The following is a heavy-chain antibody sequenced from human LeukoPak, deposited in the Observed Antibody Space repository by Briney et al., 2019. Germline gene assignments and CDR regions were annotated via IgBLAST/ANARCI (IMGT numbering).Heavy chain of an antibody. D-gene: IGHD5-18*01. CDR1: GLTFSRHG. CDR3: ATWVGDTAMAGLDY. J-gene: IGHJ4*02. Sequence: PGGSLRLSCAASGLTFSRHGMHWVRQAPGKGLEWVSLIAYDGSEQYYADSVKGRFTISRDNSKSTVYLQMNSLRVEDTAVYYCATWVGDTAMAGLDYWGQGTLVTVSS. CDR2: IAYDGSEQ. V-gene: IGHV3-30*03.